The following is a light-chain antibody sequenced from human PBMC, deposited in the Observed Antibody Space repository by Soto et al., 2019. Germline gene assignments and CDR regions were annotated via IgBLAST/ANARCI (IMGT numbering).Light chain of an antibody. CDR3: ATWDDSLNGVV. J-gene: IGLJ3*02. V-gene: IGLV1-44*01. CDR2: SHN. CDR1: SPNIGSNR. Sequence: QSVLTQPPSASGTPGQRVTISCSGSSPNIGSNRVNWYQQLPGRAPKLLIYSHNQRPSGVPDRFSGSRSGTSASLAISGLQSEDEADYYCATWDDSLNGVVFGGGTKLTVL.